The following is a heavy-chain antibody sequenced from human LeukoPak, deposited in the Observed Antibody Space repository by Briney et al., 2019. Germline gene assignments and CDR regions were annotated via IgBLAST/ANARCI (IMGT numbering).Heavy chain of an antibody. CDR1: GFTFSSYG. Sequence: GGSLRLSCAASGFTFSSYGMHWVRQAPGKGLEWVAFIRYDGSNKYYADSVKGRFTISRDNSKNTLYLQMNSLRAEDTAVYYCAKVRCSSTGCYGPDFDYWGQGTLVPVSS. CDR3: AKVRCSSTGCYGPDFDY. V-gene: IGHV3-30*02. J-gene: IGHJ4*02. D-gene: IGHD2-2*01. CDR2: IRYDGSNK.